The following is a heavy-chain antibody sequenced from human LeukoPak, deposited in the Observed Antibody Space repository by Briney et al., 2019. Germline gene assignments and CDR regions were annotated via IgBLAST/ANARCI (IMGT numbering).Heavy chain of an antibody. CDR3: AKVGDYGSGY. CDR1: GFTFSSYG. Sequence: GGSLRLSCAASGFTFSSYGMHWVRQAPGKGLEWVADIWYDGSNKYYADSVKGRFTIPRDNSKNTPYLQMNSLRAEDTAVYYCAKVGDYGSGYWGQGTLVTVSS. V-gene: IGHV3-30*02. CDR2: IWYDGSNK. J-gene: IGHJ4*02. D-gene: IGHD4-17*01.